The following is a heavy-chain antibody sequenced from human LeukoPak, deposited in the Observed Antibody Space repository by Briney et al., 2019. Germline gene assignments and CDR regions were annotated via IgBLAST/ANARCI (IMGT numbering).Heavy chain of an antibody. D-gene: IGHD2-8*01. CDR3: AREPGAHHCTNGVCYSNRPFDP. V-gene: IGHV3-30-3*01. J-gene: IGHJ5*02. CDR1: GFTFSSYA. Sequence: PGGSLRLSCSASGFTFSSYAMHWVRQAPGKGLEWVAVISYDGSNKYYADSVKGRFTISRDNSKNTLYLQMNSLRAEDTAVYYCAREPGAHHCTNGVCYSNRPFDPWGQGTLVTVSS. CDR2: ISYDGSNK.